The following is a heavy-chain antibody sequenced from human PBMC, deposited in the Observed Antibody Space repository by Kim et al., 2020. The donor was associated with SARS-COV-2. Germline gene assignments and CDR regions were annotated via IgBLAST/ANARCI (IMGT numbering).Heavy chain of an antibody. CDR3: ARYKVGSGWYDY. V-gene: IGHV1-69*02. J-gene: IGHJ4*02. Sequence: NDAQKFQGRVTITADKSTSTAYMELSSLRSEDTAVYYCARYKVGSGWYDYWGQGTLVTVSS. D-gene: IGHD6-19*01.